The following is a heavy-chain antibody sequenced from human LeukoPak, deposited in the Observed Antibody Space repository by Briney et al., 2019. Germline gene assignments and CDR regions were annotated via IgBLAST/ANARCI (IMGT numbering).Heavy chain of an antibody. Sequence: GASVNVSCKASGYTFTRYGISWVRQAPGQGPEWMGWISAHKGNTNNEQKFQGRVSITTDTSTSTAYMELRSLRSDDTAVYYCARGYYDILTGYYRGSWFDSWGQGTLVTVSS. CDR1: GYTFTRYG. CDR3: ARGYYDILTGYYRGSWFDS. D-gene: IGHD3-9*01. V-gene: IGHV1-18*01. CDR2: ISAHKGNT. J-gene: IGHJ5*01.